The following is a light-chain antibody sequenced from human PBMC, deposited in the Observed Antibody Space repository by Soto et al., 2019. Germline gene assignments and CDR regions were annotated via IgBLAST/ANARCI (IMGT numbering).Light chain of an antibody. CDR2: DAS. CDR3: QQRSNWPLT. CDR1: QSVSSH. Sequence: EIVLTQSPATLSLSPGERAALSCRASQSVSSHLAWYQQKPVQAPRLLIYDASNRATGIPARFSGSGSGTDFTLIISSLEPEDLAVYYCQQRSNWPLTFGGGTKVEIK. J-gene: IGKJ4*01. V-gene: IGKV3-11*01.